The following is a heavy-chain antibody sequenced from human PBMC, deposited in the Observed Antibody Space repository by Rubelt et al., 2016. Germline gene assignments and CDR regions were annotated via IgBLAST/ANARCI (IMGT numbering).Heavy chain of an antibody. CDR2: IYHTGRT. J-gene: IGHJ4*02. CDR1: GYSISNGYY. V-gene: IGHV4-38-2*02. CDR3: ARGKITKRITMVRGVLFDY. D-gene: IGHD3-10*01. Sequence: QVRLQESGPGLVKPSETLSLTCSVSGYSISNGYYWGWIRQPPGKGLEWIGNIYHTGRTYYNPSLTRQVTISVDTDKNQFSLKLGSVTSADTAVYYCARGKITKRITMVRGVLFDYWGQGTLVTVSS.